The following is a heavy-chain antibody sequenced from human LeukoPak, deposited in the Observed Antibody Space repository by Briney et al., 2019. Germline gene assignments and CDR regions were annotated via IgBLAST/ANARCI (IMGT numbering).Heavy chain of an antibody. D-gene: IGHD3-9*01. CDR2: INHSGST. Sequence: PSETLSLACAVYGGSFSGYYWSWIRQPPGKGLEWIGEINHSGSTNYNPSLKSRVTISVDTSKNQFSLKLSSVTAADTAVYYCARKNKYYGILTGYWRFDYWGQGTLVTVSS. CDR1: GGSFSGYY. CDR3: ARKNKYYGILTGYWRFDY. J-gene: IGHJ4*02. V-gene: IGHV4-34*01.